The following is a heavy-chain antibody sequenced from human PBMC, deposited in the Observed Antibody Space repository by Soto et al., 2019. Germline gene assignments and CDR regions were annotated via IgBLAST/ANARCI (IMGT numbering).Heavy chain of an antibody. V-gene: IGHV1-2*04. D-gene: IGHD2-8*01. CDR1: GYTFTGYY. CDR2: INPNSGGT. Sequence: HVQLVQSGAEVKKPGASVKVSCKASGYTFTGYYMHWVRQAPGQGLEWMGWINPNSGGTNYAQKFQGWVTMTRDTSISTAYMELSRLRSDDTAVYYCARDGVYCTNGVCLDYWGQGTLVTVSS. CDR3: ARDGVYCTNGVCLDY. J-gene: IGHJ4*02.